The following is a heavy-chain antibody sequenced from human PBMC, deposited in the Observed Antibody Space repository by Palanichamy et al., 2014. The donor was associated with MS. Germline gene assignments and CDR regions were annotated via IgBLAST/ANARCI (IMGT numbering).Heavy chain of an antibody. D-gene: IGHD2-15*01. J-gene: IGHJ5*02. CDR2: IYYSGST. CDR3: ARGCSGGSCVT. CDR1: GGSISSDDDY. Sequence: VQLQESGPGLVKPSQTLSLTCTVSGGSISSDDDYWSWIRQPPGKGLEWIGYIYYSGSTYYNPSLKSRVTISVDTSNNQFSLRLNSVNAADTAVYYCARGCSGGSCVTWGQGTLVTVSS. V-gene: IGHV4-30-4*01.